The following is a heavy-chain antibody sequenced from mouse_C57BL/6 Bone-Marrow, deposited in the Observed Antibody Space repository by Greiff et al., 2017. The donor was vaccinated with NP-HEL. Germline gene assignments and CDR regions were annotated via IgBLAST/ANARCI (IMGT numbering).Heavy chain of an antibody. Sequence: QVQLQQPGAELARPGASVKMSCKASGYTFTSYTMHWVKQRPGQGLEWIGYINPSSGYTKYTQKFKDKATLTADKSSSTSYMQLSSLTSEDSAVYYCARDGAGYYDIFDYWGQGTTLTVAS. CDR3: ARDGAGYYDIFDY. CDR2: INPSSGYT. D-gene: IGHD2-4*01. J-gene: IGHJ2*01. CDR1: GYTFTSYT. V-gene: IGHV1-4*01.